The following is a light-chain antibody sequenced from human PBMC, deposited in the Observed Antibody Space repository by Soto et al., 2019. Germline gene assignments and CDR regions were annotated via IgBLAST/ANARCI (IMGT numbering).Light chain of an antibody. CDR3: SSSASSNTLV. V-gene: IGLV2-14*01. J-gene: IGLJ3*02. CDR1: SSDIGAYNY. CDR2: EVS. Sequence: QSALTQPASVSGTPGQSITISCTGTSSDIGAYNYVSWYQQHPGKAPKLMIFEVSNRPSGVSNRFSGSKSGNTASLTISGLQAEDEADYYCSSSASSNTLVFGGGTKLTV.